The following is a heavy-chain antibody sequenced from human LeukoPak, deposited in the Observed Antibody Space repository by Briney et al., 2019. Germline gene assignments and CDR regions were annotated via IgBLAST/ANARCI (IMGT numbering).Heavy chain of an antibody. V-gene: IGHV5-10-1*01. CDR1: GYSFTSYW. D-gene: IGHD3-22*01. J-gene: IGHJ5*02. CDR3: ATLPKYYYDSRGYYSNWFDP. Sequence: GESLRISCKGSGYSFTSYWISWVRQMPGKGLEWMGRIDSSDSYTNYSPSFQGHVTISADKSISTAYLQWSSLKASDTAMYYCATLPKYYYDSRGYYSNWFDPWGQGTLVTVSS. CDR2: IDSSDSYT.